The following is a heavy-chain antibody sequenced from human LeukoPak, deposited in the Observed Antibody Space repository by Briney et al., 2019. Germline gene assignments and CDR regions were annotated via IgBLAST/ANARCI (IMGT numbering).Heavy chain of an antibody. J-gene: IGHJ4*02. Sequence: SETLSLTCTVSGGSMSSFYWSWFRPPPGKRLEWVGYIYYSGSTNYNPSLKSRVTISVDTSKNHFSLKQTSVTAADTAVYYCARGGWSLDYWGQGTLVTVSS. CDR1: GGSMSSFY. CDR3: ARGGWSLDY. V-gene: IGHV4-59*01. CDR2: IYYSGST. D-gene: IGHD6-19*01.